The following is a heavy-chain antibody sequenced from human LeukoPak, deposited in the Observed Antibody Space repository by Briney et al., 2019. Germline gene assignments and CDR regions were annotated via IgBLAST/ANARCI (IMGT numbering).Heavy chain of an antibody. D-gene: IGHD3-10*01. J-gene: IGHJ4*02. V-gene: IGHV1-18*01. CDR2: ISAYNGNK. CDR3: ARDQYCYGSGSYAY. CDR1: GYTFTSYG. Sequence: ASVNVSCKASGYTFTSYGISWVRQTPGQGLEWMGWISAYNGNKNYAKKLQGRLTMTTDTSTSTAYMELRSMRSDETAVYYCARDQYCYGSGSYAYWGQGTLVTVSS.